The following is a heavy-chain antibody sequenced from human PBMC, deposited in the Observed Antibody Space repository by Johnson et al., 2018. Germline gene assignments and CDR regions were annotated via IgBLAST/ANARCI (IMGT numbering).Heavy chain of an antibody. Sequence: QVQLVEAGGGLVKPGGSLRLSCAASAFTFSDYYMSWLRQAPGKGLEWVSYISSSGSAIYYADSEKGRFTISRDNAKNSLYLQMNSLRAEDTAVYYCARTPYCSGGICYYRYYMDVWGKGTTVTVSS. J-gene: IGHJ6*03. CDR3: ARTPYCSGGICYYRYYMDV. D-gene: IGHD2-15*01. CDR2: ISSSGSAI. V-gene: IGHV3-11*04. CDR1: AFTFSDYY.